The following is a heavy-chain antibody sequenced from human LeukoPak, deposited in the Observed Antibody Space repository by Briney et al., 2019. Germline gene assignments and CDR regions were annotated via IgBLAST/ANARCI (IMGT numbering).Heavy chain of an antibody. CDR2: ISGGGDNT. Sequence: GGSLRLSCAASGFPFSNFAMSWVRQAPGKGLEWVSTISGGGDNTYFADSVKGRFTISRDNSKNTLFLQMVSLRAEDTAVYYCAKFEGALLGNYYMDVWGKGITVTVSS. J-gene: IGHJ6*03. V-gene: IGHV3-23*01. CDR1: GFPFSNFA. CDR3: AKFEGALLGNYYMDV.